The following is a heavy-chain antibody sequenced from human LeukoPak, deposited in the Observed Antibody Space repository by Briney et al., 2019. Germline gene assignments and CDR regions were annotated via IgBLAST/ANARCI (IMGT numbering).Heavy chain of an antibody. CDR2: IIPIFGTA. D-gene: IGHD2-2*02. CDR1: RGTFSSYA. V-gene: IGHV1-69*05. J-gene: IGHJ6*03. CDR3: ATGYYSSTSCYTYYYYYYMDF. Sequence: ASVKVSCKASRGTFSSYAISWVRQAPGQGVEWMGGIIPIFGTANFAQKFQGRVTITTDESTRTAYMELGSLSCGDPAVYYCATGYYSSTSCYTYYYYYYMDFGGKGTGITVSS.